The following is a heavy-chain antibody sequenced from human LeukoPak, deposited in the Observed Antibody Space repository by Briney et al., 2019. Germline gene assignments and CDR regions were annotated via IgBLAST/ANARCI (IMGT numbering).Heavy chain of an antibody. CDR2: IIPIFGTA. V-gene: IGHV1-69*05. CDR1: GYTFTSYA. Sequence: SVKVSCKASGYTFTSYAISWVRQAPGQGLEWMGGIIPIFGTANYAQKFQGRVTITTDESTSTAYMELSSLRSEDTAVYYCASSANIVVVPAAPYYYYYMDVWGKGTTVTVSS. J-gene: IGHJ6*03. CDR3: ASSANIVVVPAAPYYYYYMDV. D-gene: IGHD2-2*01.